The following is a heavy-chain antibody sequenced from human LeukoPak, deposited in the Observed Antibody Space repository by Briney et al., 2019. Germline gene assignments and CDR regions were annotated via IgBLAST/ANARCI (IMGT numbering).Heavy chain of an antibody. CDR3: ARDLVVTATY. V-gene: IGHV3-74*01. CDR2: INSDGSIT. Sequence: GGSLGLSCAASGFTFSDYWMHWVRQAPGKGLEWVSRINSDGSITTDADSVKGRFTISRDNAKNTLYLQMNSLRAEDTGVYYCARDLVVTATYWGQGTLVTVSS. J-gene: IGHJ4*02. CDR1: GFTFSDYW. D-gene: IGHD2-21*02.